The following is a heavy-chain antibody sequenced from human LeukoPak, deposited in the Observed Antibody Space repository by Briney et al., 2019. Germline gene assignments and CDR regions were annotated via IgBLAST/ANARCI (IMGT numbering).Heavy chain of an antibody. Sequence: GGSLRLSCAASGFTFSSYAMSWVRQAPGKGLEWVSAISGSGGSTYYADSVKGRFTISRDNSKNTLYLQMNSLRAEDTAVYYCANLGYYDSSGYYYVYDASDIWGQGTMVTVSS. CDR1: GFTFSSYA. CDR3: ANLGYYDSSGYYYVYDASDI. V-gene: IGHV3-23*01. CDR2: ISGSGGST. D-gene: IGHD3-22*01. J-gene: IGHJ3*02.